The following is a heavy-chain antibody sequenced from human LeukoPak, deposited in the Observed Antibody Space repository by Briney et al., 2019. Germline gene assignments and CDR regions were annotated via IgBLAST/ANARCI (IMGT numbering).Heavy chain of an antibody. Sequence: ASLKVSCKASGYTFTSYDINWVRQATGHGLEWMGWMNPNSGNTGYAQKFQGRVTITRNTSISTAYMELSSLRSEDTAVYYCARSGVPAAIQVSYYYYDMDVRGKVITVTVSS. CDR3: ARSGVPAAIQVSYYYYDMDV. CDR1: GYTFTSYD. J-gene: IGHJ6*03. CDR2: MNPNSGNT. D-gene: IGHD2-2*02. V-gene: IGHV1-8*03.